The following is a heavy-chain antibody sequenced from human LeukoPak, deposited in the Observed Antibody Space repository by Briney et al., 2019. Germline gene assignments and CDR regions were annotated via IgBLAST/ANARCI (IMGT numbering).Heavy chain of an antibody. CDR3: ARAGYSLSTWWFDP. CDR2: INHSGST. D-gene: IGHD2/OR15-2a*01. J-gene: IGHJ5*02. Sequence: SETLSLTCAVYGGSFSGYYWSWIRQPPGKGPEWIGKINHSGSTNYNPSLKSRVTISVDTSKNQFSLKLSSVTAADTAAYYCARAGYSLSTWWFDPWGQGTLVTVSS. V-gene: IGHV4-34*01. CDR1: GGSFSGYY.